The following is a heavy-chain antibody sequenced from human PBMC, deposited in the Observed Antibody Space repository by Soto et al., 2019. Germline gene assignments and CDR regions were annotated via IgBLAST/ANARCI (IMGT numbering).Heavy chain of an antibody. CDR1: GDFFNNYA. CDR2: ISPLFSTT. V-gene: IGHV1-69*01. Sequence: QVQLVQSGAEVKEPGSSVKVSCKATGDFFNNYAFNWVRQAPGQGLEWMGRISPLFSTTNYAQKFQGRVTMGADDLTIIVYLEVSKFESADTAMYYFAASSSVAAAGYFKSWGQGTLFTVSP. CDR3: AASSSVAAAGYFKS. D-gene: IGHD6-13*01. J-gene: IGHJ4*02.